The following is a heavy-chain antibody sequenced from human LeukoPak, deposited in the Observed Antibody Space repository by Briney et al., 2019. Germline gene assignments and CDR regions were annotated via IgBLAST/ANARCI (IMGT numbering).Heavy chain of an antibody. CDR1: GFSISSGSYY. Sequence: SQTLSLTCTASGFSISSGSYYWSWLRQPAGKGLEWIVRIYTSGSTNYNPSLKSRVTISVDTSKNQSPLKLSSVTAADTAVYYCASLGVDDSGGWFDPWGQGTLSPAPQ. CDR2: IYTSGST. D-gene: IGHD3-10*01. CDR3: ASLGVDDSGGWFDP. J-gene: IGHJ5*02. V-gene: IGHV4-61*02.